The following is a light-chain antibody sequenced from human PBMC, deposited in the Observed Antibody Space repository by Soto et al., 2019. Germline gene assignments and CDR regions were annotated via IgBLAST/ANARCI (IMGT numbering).Light chain of an antibody. J-gene: IGLJ2*01. Sequence: QSVLTQPPSVSGAPGQRVTISCTGSSSNIGAGYAVHWYQQLPGTAPKLLIYGDNNRPSGVPDRFSGSKSGTSASLAITGLQAEDEADYYCAAWDDSLNGVVFGGGTKLTVL. CDR2: GDN. CDR3: AAWDDSLNGVV. CDR1: SSNIGAGYA. V-gene: IGLV1-40*01.